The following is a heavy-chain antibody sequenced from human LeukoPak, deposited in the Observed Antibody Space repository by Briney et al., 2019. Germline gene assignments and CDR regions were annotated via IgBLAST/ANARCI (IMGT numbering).Heavy chain of an antibody. J-gene: IGHJ4*02. CDR1: GYTFTSYD. CDR2: IIPIFGTA. V-gene: IGHV1-69*13. CDR3: ASDRERYSGYGY. Sequence: SVKVSCKASGYTFTSYDINWVRQAPGQGLEWMGGIIPIFGTANYAQKFQGRVTITADESTSTAYMELNSLRSEDTAVYYCASDRERYSGYGYWGQGTLVTVSS. D-gene: IGHD5-12*01.